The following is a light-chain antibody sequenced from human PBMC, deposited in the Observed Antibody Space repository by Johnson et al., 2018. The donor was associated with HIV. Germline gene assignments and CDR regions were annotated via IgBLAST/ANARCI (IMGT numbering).Light chain of an antibody. CDR3: GTWAMNMSVDFV. V-gene: IGLV1-51*02. CDR2: EDD. CDR1: SSNIGKNH. J-gene: IGLJ1*01. Sequence: QSVLTQPPSVSAAPGQKVTISCSGSSSNIGKNHVSWYQQFPGTAPKLLVYEDDKRPSDIPDRFSGSKSGTSATLGITGLQPGDEADYYCGTWAMNMSVDFVSGTVTKVTFL.